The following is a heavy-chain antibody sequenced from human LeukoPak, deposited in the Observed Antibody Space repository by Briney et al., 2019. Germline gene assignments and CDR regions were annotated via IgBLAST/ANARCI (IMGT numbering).Heavy chain of an antibody. CDR2: ISYDGSNK. V-gene: IGHV3-30*04. J-gene: IGHJ3*02. CDR1: GFTFSSYA. Sequence: AGGSVRLSCAASGFTFSSYAMNWVRQAPGKGLEWVAVISYDGSNKYYADSVKGRFTISRDNSKNTLYLQMNSLRAEDTAVYYCAKDRIAVAGPTPLAFDIWGQGTMVTVSS. CDR3: AKDRIAVAGPTPLAFDI. D-gene: IGHD6-19*01.